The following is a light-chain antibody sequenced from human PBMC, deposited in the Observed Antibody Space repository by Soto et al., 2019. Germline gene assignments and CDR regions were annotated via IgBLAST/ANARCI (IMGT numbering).Light chain of an antibody. CDR2: SNN. J-gene: IGLJ3*02. CDR3: AAWDDSLNGRV. V-gene: IGLV1-44*01. CDR1: SSNLGSNS. Sequence: QSVLTQPPSASGTPGQRVIISCSGSSSNLGSNSGNWYQQLPGTAPKLLIYSNNQRPSGVPDRFSGSKSGTSASLAISGLQSEDEADYYCAAWDDSLNGRVFGGGTKLTVL.